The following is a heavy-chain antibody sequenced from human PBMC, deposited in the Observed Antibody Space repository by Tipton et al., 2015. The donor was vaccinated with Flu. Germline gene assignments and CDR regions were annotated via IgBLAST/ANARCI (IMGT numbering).Heavy chain of an antibody. D-gene: IGHD3-3*01. CDR3: AKDHSHSLEDY. CDR2: IRSDGSNK. V-gene: IGHV3-30*02. CDR1: GFTFSSSG. Sequence: SLRLSCAASGFTFSSSGMPWVRQAPGKGLEWVAFIRSDGSNKYYADSVKGRFTISRDNSKNTLYLQMNSLRAEDMAVYYCAKDHSHSLEDYWGQGTLVTVSS. J-gene: IGHJ4*02.